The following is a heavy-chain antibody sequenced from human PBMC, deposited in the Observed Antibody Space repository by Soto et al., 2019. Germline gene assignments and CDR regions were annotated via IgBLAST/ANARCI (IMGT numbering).Heavy chain of an antibody. V-gene: IGHV3-33*01. D-gene: IGHD5-18*01. J-gene: IGHJ4*02. CDR3: ARKRYSYGFDY. Sequence: GGSLRLSCAASGFTFSSYGMHWVRQAPGKGLEWVTVIWYDGSNKYYADSVKGRFTISRDNSKNTLYLQMNSLRAEDTAVYYCARKRYSYGFDYWGQGTVVTVSS. CDR1: GFTFSSYG. CDR2: IWYDGSNK.